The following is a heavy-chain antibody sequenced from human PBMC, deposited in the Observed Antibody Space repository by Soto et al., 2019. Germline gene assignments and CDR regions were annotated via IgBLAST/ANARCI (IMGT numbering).Heavy chain of an antibody. CDR3: ARESEDLTSNFDY. CDR2: ISSTTNYI. V-gene: IGHV3-21*01. Sequence: GGSLRLSCAASGFTFTRYSMNWVRQAPGKGLEWVSSISSTTNYIYYADSMKGRFTVSRDNAKNSVYLEMNSLSAEGTAVYYCARESEDLTSNFDYWGQGTLVTVSS. J-gene: IGHJ4*02. CDR1: GFTFTRYS.